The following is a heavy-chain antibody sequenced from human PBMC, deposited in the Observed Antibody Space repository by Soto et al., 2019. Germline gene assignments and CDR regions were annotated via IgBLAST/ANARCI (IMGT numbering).Heavy chain of an antibody. CDR1: GGSIRSYY. D-gene: IGHD1-26*01. CDR3: ARRWGAAFDY. CDR2: IYYSGST. Sequence: SETLSLTCTVTGGSIRSYYWSWIGEPPGKGLEWIGYIYYSGSTNYNPSLKSRVTISVDTSKNQFSLKLSSVTAADTAVYYCARRWGAAFDYWGQGTLVTVSS. V-gene: IGHV4-59*08. J-gene: IGHJ4*02.